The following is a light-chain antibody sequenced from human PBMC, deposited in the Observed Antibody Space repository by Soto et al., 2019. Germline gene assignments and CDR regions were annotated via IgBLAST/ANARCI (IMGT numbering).Light chain of an antibody. CDR1: SSDVGSYHL. Sequence: QSVLTQPASVSGPPGQSITISCTGTSSDVGSYHLVSWYQHHPGKAPKLMIYEGSKRPSGVSNRFSGSKSGNTASLTISGLQAEDEADYYCCSYAGSSTFVFGTGTKLTVL. V-gene: IGLV2-23*01. J-gene: IGLJ1*01. CDR2: EGS. CDR3: CSYAGSSTFV.